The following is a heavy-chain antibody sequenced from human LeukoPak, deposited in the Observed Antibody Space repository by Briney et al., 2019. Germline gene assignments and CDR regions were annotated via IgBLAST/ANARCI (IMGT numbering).Heavy chain of an antibody. CDR3: ARDRHGDY. V-gene: IGHV3-74*01. CDR1: GFTFSSYW. Sequence: GGSLRLSCAASGFTFSSYWMYWVRQAPGKGLVWVSHINNDGSGTNYADSVKGRFTISRDNAKNTLYLQMNSLRAEDTAAYYCARDRHGDYWGQGTLVTVSS. J-gene: IGHJ4*02. CDR2: INNDGSGT.